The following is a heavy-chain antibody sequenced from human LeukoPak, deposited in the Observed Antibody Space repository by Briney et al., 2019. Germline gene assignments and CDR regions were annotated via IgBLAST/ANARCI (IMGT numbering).Heavy chain of an antibody. V-gene: IGHV3-53*01. CDR3: AKAGAVAGKDY. Sequence: GGSLRLSCAASGFTVRNNYMSWVRQAPGKGLEWVSVIYSGGSTYYADSVKGRFTISRDNSKNTLYLQMNSLRAEDTAVYYCAKAGAVAGKDYWGQGTLVTVSS. CDR2: IYSGGST. J-gene: IGHJ4*02. CDR1: GFTVRNNY. D-gene: IGHD6-19*01.